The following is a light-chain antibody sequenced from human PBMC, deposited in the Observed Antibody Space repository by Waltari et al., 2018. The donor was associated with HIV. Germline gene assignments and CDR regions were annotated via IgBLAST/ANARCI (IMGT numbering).Light chain of an antibody. CDR3: GTWDTSLSAGV. CDR2: AKN. V-gene: IGLV1-51*01. J-gene: IGLJ3*02. Sequence: QSVLTQPPAVSVAPGQTVTISCSGSSSKIANNYVSGYQQLPGTAPKLHIYAKNRGSSGRPDRFSGPKSCTSATLAIAGLQTGDEADDYGGTWDTSLSAGVFGGGTKVTVL. CDR1: SSKIANNY.